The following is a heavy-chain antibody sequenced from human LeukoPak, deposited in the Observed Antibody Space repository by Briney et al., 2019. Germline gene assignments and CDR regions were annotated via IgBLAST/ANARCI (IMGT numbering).Heavy chain of an antibody. CDR2: ISAADKT. V-gene: IGHV3-23*01. CDR1: GFTFSSYA. J-gene: IGHJ4*02. CDR3: AKVAPSRYGPEDY. D-gene: IGHD5-18*01. Sequence: GGSLRLSCAASGFTFSSYAMSWVRQGPGKGLEWVSTISAADKTYYADSVAGRFTIPRDNSKKTLYPQMSSLSADGTAVYYCAKVAPSRYGPEDYWGPGTLVTVSS.